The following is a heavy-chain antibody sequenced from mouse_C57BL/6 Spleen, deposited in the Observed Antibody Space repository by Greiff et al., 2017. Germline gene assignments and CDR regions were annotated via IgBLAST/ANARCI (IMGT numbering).Heavy chain of an antibody. Sequence: QVQLQQPGAELVRPGSSVKLSCKASGYTFTSYWMHWVKQRPIQGLEWIGNIDPSDSETHYNQKFKDKATLTVDKSSSTAYMQLSSLTSEDSAVYYCARGDDGGADYYAMDYWGQGTSVTVSS. D-gene: IGHD1-2*01. CDR2: IDPSDSET. CDR3: ARGDDGGADYYAMDY. CDR1: GYTFTSYW. J-gene: IGHJ4*01. V-gene: IGHV1-52*01.